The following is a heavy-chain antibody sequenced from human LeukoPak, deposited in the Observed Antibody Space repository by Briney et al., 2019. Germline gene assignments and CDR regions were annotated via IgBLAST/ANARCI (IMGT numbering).Heavy chain of an antibody. J-gene: IGHJ6*02. CDR3: ARDHRVRGEYYYYCMDV. D-gene: IGHD3-10*01. CDR1: GGSISSSSYY. Sequence: SETLSLTCTVSGGSISSSSYYWGWIRQPPGKGLEWIGSFHYSGSTYYNPSLKSRVTISVDTSKNQFSLKLSSVTAADTAVYYCARDHRVRGEYYYYCMDVWGQGTTVTVSS. CDR2: FHYSGST. V-gene: IGHV4-39*02.